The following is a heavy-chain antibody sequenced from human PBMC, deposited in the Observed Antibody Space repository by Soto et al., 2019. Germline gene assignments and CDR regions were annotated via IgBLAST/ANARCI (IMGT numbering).Heavy chain of an antibody. V-gene: IGHV4-31*03. J-gene: IGHJ4*02. CDR2: SSYSGHT. D-gene: IGHD2-8*01. CDR3: APMGGDVLMVEN. Sequence: QVQLQESGPGLVKPSQTLSLTCTVSGGSVSSGGYLWSWIRQHPGKGLEWIGYSSYSGHTYYSPSLKSRVFLSVETSKNHCSLILTPVTAPDTPVYNSAPMGGDVLMVENWGQGTLVTVSS. CDR1: GGSVSSGGYL.